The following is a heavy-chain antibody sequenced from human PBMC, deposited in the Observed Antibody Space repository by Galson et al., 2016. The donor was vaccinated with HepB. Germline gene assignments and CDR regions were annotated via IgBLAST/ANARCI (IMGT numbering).Heavy chain of an antibody. J-gene: IGHJ3*01. V-gene: IGHV3-11*01. CDR1: GFTFSDYY. CDR3: ARVVVVGSTLESFDL. Sequence: SLRLSCAASGFTFSDYYMTWVRQAPGKGLEWLSYICGSCTSIYYADSARGRFTISRDNAKNLLYLQMNSLRAEDTAMYFCARVVVVGSTLESFDLWGQGTMVTVSS. D-gene: IGHD2-15*01. CDR2: ICGSCTSI.